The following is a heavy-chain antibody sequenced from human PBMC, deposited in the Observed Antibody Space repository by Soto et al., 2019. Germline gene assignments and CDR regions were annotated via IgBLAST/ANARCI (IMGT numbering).Heavy chain of an antibody. J-gene: IGHJ6*02. Sequence: QVQLVQSGAEVKKPGASVKVSCKASGYTFTSYAMHWVRQAPGQRLEWMGWINAGNGNTKYSQKCQGRVTITRDTSASTAYMELSSLRSEDTAVYYCARGGLAAAGLYYGMDVWGQGTTVTVSS. V-gene: IGHV1-3*01. D-gene: IGHD6-13*01. CDR3: ARGGLAAAGLYYGMDV. CDR2: INAGNGNT. CDR1: GYTFTSYA.